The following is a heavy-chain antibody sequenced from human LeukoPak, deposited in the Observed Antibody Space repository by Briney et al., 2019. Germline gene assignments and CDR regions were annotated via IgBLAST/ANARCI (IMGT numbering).Heavy chain of an antibody. D-gene: IGHD1-1*01. CDR1: GGSISSSSYY. J-gene: IGHJ4*02. V-gene: IGHV4-39*07. CDR2: IYCSGST. CDR3: ARGNDLGVDY. Sequence: SETLSLTCTVSGGSISSSSYYWGWIRQPPGKGLEWIGSIYCSGSTYYNPSLKSRVTISVDTSKNQFSLKLSSVTAADTAVYYCARGNDLGVDYWGQGTLVTVSS.